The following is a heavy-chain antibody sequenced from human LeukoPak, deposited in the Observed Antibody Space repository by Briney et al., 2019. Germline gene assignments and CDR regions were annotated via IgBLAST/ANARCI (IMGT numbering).Heavy chain of an antibody. CDR3: ARVEGSVWSGYYAGNWFDP. Sequence: RASVKVSCKASGYTFTSYDINWVRQATGQGLEWMGWMNPNSGNTGYAQKFQGRVTMTRNTSISTAYMELSSLRSEDTAVYYCARVEGSVWSGYYAGNWFDPWGQGTLVTVSS. D-gene: IGHD3-3*01. V-gene: IGHV1-8*01. CDR2: MNPNSGNT. CDR1: GYTFTSYD. J-gene: IGHJ5*02.